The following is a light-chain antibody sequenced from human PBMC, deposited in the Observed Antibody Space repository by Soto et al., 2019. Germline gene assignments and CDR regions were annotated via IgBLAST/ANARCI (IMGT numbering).Light chain of an antibody. CDR3: QSYDSSLSPWV. Sequence: QSVLTQPPSVSGAPGQRVTISCTGSSSNIGAGYYVHWYQQLPGTAPKLLIYGISNRPSGVPDRFSGSKSGTSASLAITGLQAEEEADYYCQSYDSSLSPWVFGGGTKLTVL. CDR2: GIS. CDR1: SSNIGAGYY. V-gene: IGLV1-40*01. J-gene: IGLJ3*02.